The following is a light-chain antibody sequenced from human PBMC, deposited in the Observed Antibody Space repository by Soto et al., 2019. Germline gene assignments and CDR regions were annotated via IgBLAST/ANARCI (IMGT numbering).Light chain of an antibody. CDR1: QTIRRY. CDR3: QQGHSTPYT. Sequence: DIRLTQSPASLSASVGDSVTISCRASQTIRRYFNWYQQKPGRAPKLLIHSASALPSGVPSRFSGSGSGTEFTLTMSGLQPEDFATYYCQQGHSTPYTFGQGTKVEIK. CDR2: SAS. J-gene: IGKJ2*01. V-gene: IGKV1-39*01.